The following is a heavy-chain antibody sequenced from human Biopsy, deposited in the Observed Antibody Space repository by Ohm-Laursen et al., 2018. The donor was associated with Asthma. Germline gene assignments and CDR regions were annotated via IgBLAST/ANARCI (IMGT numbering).Heavy chain of an antibody. D-gene: IGHD1-26*01. J-gene: IGHJ4*02. V-gene: IGHV2-5*02. CDR1: GFSLSTSGGG. CDR2: IYWDDDK. CDR3: VHTLVGLKAFDL. Sequence: TQTLTLTCTFSGFSLSTSGGGVGWIRQPPGKALEWLGNIYWDDDKRYSPSLQSRLTITRDTPKDQVVLTMTNMGPVDTGTYYCVHTLVGLKAFDLWGQGTLVTVSP.